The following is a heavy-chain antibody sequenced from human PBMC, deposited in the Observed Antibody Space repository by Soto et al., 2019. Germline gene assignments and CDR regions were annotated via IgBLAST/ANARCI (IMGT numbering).Heavy chain of an antibody. V-gene: IGHV3-21*01. J-gene: IGHJ4*02. CDR1: GFTFSSYS. Sequence: EVQLVESGGGLVKPGGSLRLSCAASGFTFSSYSMNWVRQAPGKGLEWVSSISSSSSYIYYADSVKGRFTISRDNAKNSRYLQMNSLRAEDTAVYYCARDLYSSSWTFFDYWGQGTLVTVSS. D-gene: IGHD6-13*01. CDR2: ISSSSSYI. CDR3: ARDLYSSSWTFFDY.